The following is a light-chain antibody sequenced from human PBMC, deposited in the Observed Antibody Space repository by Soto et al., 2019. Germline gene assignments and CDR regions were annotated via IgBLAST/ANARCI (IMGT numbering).Light chain of an antibody. J-gene: IGKJ1*01. CDR2: AAS. CDR3: LQDYNYSWT. V-gene: IGKV1-6*01. Sequence: AIQMTQSPSSLSASVGDRVTITCRASQGIRNDLGWYQQKPGKAPKLLIYAASSLQSGVPSRFSRSGSGTDFTLTISSLQPEDFATYYCLQDYNYSWTFGQGTKVEMK. CDR1: QGIRND.